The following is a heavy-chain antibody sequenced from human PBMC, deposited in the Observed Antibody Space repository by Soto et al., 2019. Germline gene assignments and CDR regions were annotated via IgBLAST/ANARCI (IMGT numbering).Heavy chain of an antibody. V-gene: IGHV3-33*01. Sequence: QVQLVESGGGVVQPGGSLRLSCEASGFNFNTYGMHWVRQSPGKGLEWVAIIWYEGSNKNYADSVKGRFAISRDNSKNTLRLQMNNLRDEDTAVYYCARDKGPVAARVSLDYWGQGTLVTVSS. CDR1: GFNFNTYG. J-gene: IGHJ4*02. CDR3: ARDKGPVAARVSLDY. D-gene: IGHD6-6*01. CDR2: IWYEGSNK.